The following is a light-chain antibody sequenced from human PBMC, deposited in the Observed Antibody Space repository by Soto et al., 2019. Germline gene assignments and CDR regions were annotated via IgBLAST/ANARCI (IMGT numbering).Light chain of an antibody. CDR1: QDINTD. J-gene: IGKJ1*01. CDR2: DAS. V-gene: IGKV1-17*01. Sequence: DIEMTQSPSSLSASVGDRVTITCRASQDINTDLDWYQQKPGQAPRRLISDASSLQNGVPSRFSGSRFGTHFTLTISSLQAEDFSNYYCQPPPNYPRTFGQGTKVEIK. CDR3: QPPPNYPRT.